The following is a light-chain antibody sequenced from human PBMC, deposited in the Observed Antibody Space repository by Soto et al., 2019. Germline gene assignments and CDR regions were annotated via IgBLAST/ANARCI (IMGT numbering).Light chain of an antibody. V-gene: IGKV1-39*01. CDR1: QSISSY. CDR2: AAS. J-gene: IGKJ3*01. Sequence: IQMTQAPSSVSGSVGDRVTITCRASQSISSYLNWYQQKPGKAPKLLIYAASTLHSGVPSRFSGSGSGTDFTLTISSLQPEDFATYYCQESYSRTFGPGTKVDIK. CDR3: QESYSRT.